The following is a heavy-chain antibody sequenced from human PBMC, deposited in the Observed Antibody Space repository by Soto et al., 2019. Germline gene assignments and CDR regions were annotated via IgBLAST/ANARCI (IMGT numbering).Heavy chain of an antibody. CDR1: GGSISSSSYY. D-gene: IGHD5-12*01. CDR2: IYYSGST. CDR3: ARRYLRRDGYNPLYFDY. V-gene: IGHV4-39*01. J-gene: IGHJ4*02. Sequence: QLQLQESGPGLVKPSETLSLTCTVSGGSISSSSYYWGWIRQPPGKGLEWIGSIYYSGSTYYNPSLKSRVTISVDTSKNQFSLKLSSVTAADTAVYYCARRYLRRDGYNPLYFDYWGQGTLVTVSS.